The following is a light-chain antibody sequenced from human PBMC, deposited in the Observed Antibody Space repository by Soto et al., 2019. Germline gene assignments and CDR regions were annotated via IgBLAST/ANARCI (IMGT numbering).Light chain of an antibody. Sequence: QSALTQPASVSGSPGQTITITCTGTSIDVGIYNYVSWYQHHPGKAPKLITYEVSNRPSGVSNRFSGSKSGNTASLTISGLQAEDAAVYYCTSYRYSISLVVFGGGTQLTVL. CDR1: SIDVGIYNY. CDR2: EVS. V-gene: IGLV2-14*01. CDR3: TSYRYSISLVV. J-gene: IGLJ2*01.